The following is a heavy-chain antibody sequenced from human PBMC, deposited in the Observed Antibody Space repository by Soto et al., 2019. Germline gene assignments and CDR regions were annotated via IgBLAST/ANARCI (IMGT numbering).Heavy chain of an antibody. V-gene: IGHV5-51*01. CDR2: IYPGDSET. J-gene: IGHJ3*02. Sequence: GESLKISCEGSGYSFTSYWIAWVRQMPGKGLEWMGIIYPGDSETRYSPSFQGQVTISVDKSISTAYLQWSSLKASDTAMYYCARRARGQSSGCYLNGFDIWGQGTMVTVSS. CDR3: ARRARGQSSGCYLNGFDI. D-gene: IGHD3-22*01. CDR1: GYSFTSYW.